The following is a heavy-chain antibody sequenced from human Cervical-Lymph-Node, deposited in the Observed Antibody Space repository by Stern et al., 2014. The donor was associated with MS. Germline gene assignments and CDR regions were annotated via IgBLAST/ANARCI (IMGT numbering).Heavy chain of an antibody. CDR2: IAWDDDK. Sequence: QVTLKESGPALVKPTQTLTLTCTFSGFSLSTSGMCVSWIRQPPGKALEWLAPIAWDDDKYYNTSLKTRLTISKDTSKNQVVLTMTNMDPVDTATYYCARVVGYYDSRGYFDYWGQGTLVTVSS. J-gene: IGHJ4*02. CDR1: GFSLSTSGMC. CDR3: ARVVGYYDSRGYFDY. D-gene: IGHD3-22*01. V-gene: IGHV2-70*01.